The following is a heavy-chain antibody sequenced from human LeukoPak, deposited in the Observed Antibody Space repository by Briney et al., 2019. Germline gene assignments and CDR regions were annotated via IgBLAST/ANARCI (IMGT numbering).Heavy chain of an antibody. J-gene: IGHJ4*02. CDR3: AAVNRSSGSYNRLDY. CDR2: IYYSGST. V-gene: IGHV4-59*01. CDR1: GGSISSYY. Sequence: PSETLSLTCTVSGGSISSYYWSWIRQPPGKGLEWIGYIYYSGSTNYNPSLKSRVTISVDTSKNQFSLKLSSVTAAGTAVYYCAAVNRSSGSYNRLDYWGQGTLVTVSS. D-gene: IGHD1-26*01.